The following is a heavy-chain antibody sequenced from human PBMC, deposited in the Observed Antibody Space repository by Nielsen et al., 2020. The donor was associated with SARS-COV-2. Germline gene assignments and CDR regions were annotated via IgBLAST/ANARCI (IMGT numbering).Heavy chain of an antibody. CDR2: IHYTGSA. CDR3: VRDTLAHGLDV. J-gene: IGHJ6*02. Sequence: SETLSLNCSVSGDSIRNSRYYWTWVRQPPGRGPEWIGNIHYTGSANYSPSLKSRLSMSLEASRNQFSLSVKSMTAADSAEYYCVRDTLAHGLDVWGQGITVTVSS. V-gene: IGHV4-31*03. CDR1: GDSIRNSRYY.